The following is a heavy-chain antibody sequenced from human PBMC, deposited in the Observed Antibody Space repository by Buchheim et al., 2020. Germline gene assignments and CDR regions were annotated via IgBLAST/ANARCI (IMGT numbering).Heavy chain of an antibody. J-gene: IGHJ6*03. Sequence: EVQLVESGGGLVKPGGSLRLSCAASGFTFSSYSMNWVRQAPGKGLEWVSSISSSSSYIYYADSVKGRFTISRDNAKNSLYLQMNSLRAEDTAVYYCASSDLLGSYGDRQEDRDYYYYMDVWGKGTT. V-gene: IGHV3-21*01. CDR1: GFTFSSYS. CDR3: ASSDLLGSYGDRQEDRDYYYYMDV. D-gene: IGHD5-18*01. CDR2: ISSSSSYI.